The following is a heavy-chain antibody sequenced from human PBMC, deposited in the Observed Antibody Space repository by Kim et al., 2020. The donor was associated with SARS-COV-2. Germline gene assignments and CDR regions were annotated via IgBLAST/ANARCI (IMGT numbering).Heavy chain of an antibody. Sequence: SETLSLTCTVSGGSISSYYWSWIRQPAGKGLEWIGRIYTSGSTNYNPSLKSRVTMSVDTSKNQFSLKLSSVTAADTAVYYCAREDLGIAARNYFDYWGQGTLVTVSS. CDR1: GGSISSYY. CDR3: AREDLGIAARNYFDY. V-gene: IGHV4-4*07. D-gene: IGHD6-6*01. J-gene: IGHJ4*02. CDR2: IYTSGST.